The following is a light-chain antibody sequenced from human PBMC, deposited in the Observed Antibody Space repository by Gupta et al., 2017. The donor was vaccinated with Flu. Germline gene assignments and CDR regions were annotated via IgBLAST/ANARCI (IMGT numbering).Light chain of an antibody. V-gene: IGKV1-39*01. CDR3: QQCYTAPRT. Sequence: DIQMTHTPSSLSASVGDRVTLTCRASQSISSYLNWYQQKPGKAPKLLMYAASSSQTGVPSRFSGSGSGTDFTLTISSLQPEDFATYYCQQCYTAPRTFGQGTKVEIK. CDR1: QSISSY. CDR2: AAS. J-gene: IGKJ1*01.